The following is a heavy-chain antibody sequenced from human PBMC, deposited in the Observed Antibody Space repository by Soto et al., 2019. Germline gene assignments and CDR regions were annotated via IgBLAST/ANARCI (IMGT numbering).Heavy chain of an antibody. D-gene: IGHD3-16*02. V-gene: IGHV3-7*03. CDR3: ARGYSSSPNWFDP. CDR1: GFTFSSYW. CDR2: VNHDGSAK. J-gene: IGHJ5*02. Sequence: EVQLVESGGGLVQPGGSLRLSCAVSGFTFSSYWMNWVRQAPGKGLEWVASVNHDGSAKYYLDSVKGRFAISKDNAKNSLYLQMNSVRAEDTAVYYCARGYSSSPNWFDPWGQGTLVTVSS.